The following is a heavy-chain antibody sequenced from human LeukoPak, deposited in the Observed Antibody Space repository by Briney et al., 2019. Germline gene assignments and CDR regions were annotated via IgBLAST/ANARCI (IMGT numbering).Heavy chain of an antibody. Sequence: GGSLRLSCAASGFTFSSYGMHWVRQAPGKGLEWVAFIRYDGSNKYYADSVKGRFTISRDNSKNTLYLQMNSLRAEDTAVYYCASGLLTAAGRTAFDIWGQGTMVTVSS. CDR3: ASGLLTAAGRTAFDI. V-gene: IGHV3-30*02. CDR2: IRYDGSNK. CDR1: GFTFSSYG. J-gene: IGHJ3*02. D-gene: IGHD6-13*01.